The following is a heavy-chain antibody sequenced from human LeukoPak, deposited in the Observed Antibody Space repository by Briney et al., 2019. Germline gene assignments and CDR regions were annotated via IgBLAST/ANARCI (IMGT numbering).Heavy chain of an antibody. CDR2: IYYSGST. Sequence: SQTLSLTCTVSGGSISSGDYYWSWIRQPPGKALEWIGYIYYSGSTYYNPSLKSRVTISVDTSKNQFSLKLSSVTAADTAVYYCARVGFGELLIDYWGQGTLVTVSS. V-gene: IGHV4-30-4*01. CDR1: GGSISSGDYY. CDR3: ARVGFGELLIDY. D-gene: IGHD3-10*01. J-gene: IGHJ4*02.